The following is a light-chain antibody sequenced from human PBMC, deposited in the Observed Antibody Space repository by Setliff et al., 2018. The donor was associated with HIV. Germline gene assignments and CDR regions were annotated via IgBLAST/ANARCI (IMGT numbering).Light chain of an antibody. CDR3: SSYTSDSTYV. Sequence: QSVLTQPASVSGSPGQSITISCTGRSSDVGGYDYVSWYQQYPGKAPKLMIYDVNNRPSGVSNRFSGSKSGNTASLTISSLQSEDETDYYCSSYTSDSTYVFGTGTKVTVL. CDR1: SSDVGGYDY. V-gene: IGLV2-14*03. CDR2: DVN. J-gene: IGLJ1*01.